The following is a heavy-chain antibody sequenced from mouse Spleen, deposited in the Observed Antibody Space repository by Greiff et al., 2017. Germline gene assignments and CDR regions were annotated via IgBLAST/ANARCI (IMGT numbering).Heavy chain of an antibody. J-gene: IGHJ2*01. D-gene: IGHD1-1*01. V-gene: IGHV5-9*04. Sequence: EVKVVESGGGLVKLGGSLKLSCAASGFTFSSYAMSWVRQTPEKRLEWVATISSGGGNTYYPDSVKGRFTISRDNAKHTLYLQMSSLKSEDTAMYYCASHRAYGSSWDYWAQGTTLTVSS. CDR3: ASHRAYGSSWDY. CDR2: ISSGGGNT. CDR1: GFTFSSYA.